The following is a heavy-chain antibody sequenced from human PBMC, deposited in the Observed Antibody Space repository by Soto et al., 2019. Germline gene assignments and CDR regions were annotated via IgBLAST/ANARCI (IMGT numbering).Heavy chain of an antibody. CDR1: GGTFSSYA. V-gene: IGHV1-69*13. D-gene: IGHD3-10*01. CDR2: IIPIFGTA. CDR3: ASSFYGSGSYRVPDYYYYYGMDV. Sequence: SVKVSCKASGGTFSSYAISWVRQAPGQGLEWMGGIIPIFGTANYAQKFQGRVTITADESTSTAYMELSSLRSEDTAVYYCASSFYGSGSYRVPDYYYYYGMDVRGQRTTVTVSS. J-gene: IGHJ6*02.